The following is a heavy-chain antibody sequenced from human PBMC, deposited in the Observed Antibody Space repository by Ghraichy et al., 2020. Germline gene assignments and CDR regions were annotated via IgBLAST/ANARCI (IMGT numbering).Heavy chain of an antibody. CDR1: GGSISSYY. Sequence: SETLYLTCTVSGGSISSYYWSWIRQPPGKGLEWIGYIYYSGSTNYNPSLKSRVTISVDTSKNQFSLKLSSVTAADTAVYYCASSDFGKARYYYYGMDVWGQGTTVTVSS. J-gene: IGHJ6*02. CDR2: IYYSGST. V-gene: IGHV4-59*01. D-gene: IGHD3-3*01. CDR3: ASSDFGKARYYYYGMDV.